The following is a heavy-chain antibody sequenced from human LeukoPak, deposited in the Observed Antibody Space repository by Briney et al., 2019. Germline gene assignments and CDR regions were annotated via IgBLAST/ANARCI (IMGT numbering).Heavy chain of an antibody. CDR2: LSDDVCSA. V-gene: IGHV3-74*01. J-gene: IGHJ4*01. D-gene: IGHD1-7*01. CDR1: GFTFSSYW. Sequence: GGSETLSCAASGFTFSSYWMHWVRHAPGKGLVWVSRLSDDVCSASYADSVRGRFTISRDNAKTTLYLQLSSLRVEDTAVYYCVRGLSGNYDYWGPGNLCSVSS. CDR3: VRGLSGNYDY.